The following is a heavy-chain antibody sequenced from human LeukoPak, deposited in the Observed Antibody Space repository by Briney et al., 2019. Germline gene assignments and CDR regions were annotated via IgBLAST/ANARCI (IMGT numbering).Heavy chain of an antibody. CDR1: RFTFTTSS. Sequence: GRSLRLSCAASRFTFTTSSMHWVRQAPGKGLEWVALISFDGGKTSYADSVRGRFTISRDNAKNSLYLEMNSLRAEDTAVYYCAKDRSDYSNYALGVLDYWGQGTLVTVSS. D-gene: IGHD4-11*01. CDR3: AKDRSDYSNYALGVLDY. V-gene: IGHV3-30*04. J-gene: IGHJ4*02. CDR2: ISFDGGKT.